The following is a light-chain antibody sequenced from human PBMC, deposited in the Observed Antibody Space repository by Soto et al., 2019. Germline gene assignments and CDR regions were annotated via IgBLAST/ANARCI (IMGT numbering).Light chain of an antibody. CDR1: SSDVGGYNY. J-gene: IGLJ2*01. CDR2: DVS. V-gene: IGLV2-14*01. CDR3: SSYASSSTIVV. Sequence: QSALTQPASVSGSPGQSITISCTGTSSDVGGYNYVSWYQQHPGKAPKPMIYDVSNRPSGVSNRFSGSKSGNTASQTISGLQAEDEADYYFSSYASSSTIVVFGGGTKLTVL.